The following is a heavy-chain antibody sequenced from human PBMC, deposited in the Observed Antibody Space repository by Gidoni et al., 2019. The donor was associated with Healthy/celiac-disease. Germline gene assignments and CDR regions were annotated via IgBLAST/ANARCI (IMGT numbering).Heavy chain of an antibody. V-gene: IGHV4-39*01. CDR3: AGRSDFWSGYYHYYYGMDV. CDR1: GGSISSSSYY. CDR2: IYYRGGT. Sequence: QLQLQASGPGLVKPSETLSLTCTVPGGSISSSSYYWGWIRQPPGKGLEWIGSIYYRGGTYYNPSLKSRVTISVDTSKNQFSLKLSSVTAADTAVYYCAGRSDFWSGYYHYYYGMDVWGQGTTVTVSS. D-gene: IGHD3-3*01. J-gene: IGHJ6*02.